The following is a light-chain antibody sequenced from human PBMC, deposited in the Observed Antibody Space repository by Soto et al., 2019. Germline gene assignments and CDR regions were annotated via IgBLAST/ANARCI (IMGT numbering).Light chain of an antibody. V-gene: IGKV1-5*03. CDR3: QQHNNYPLT. CDR2: KAS. J-gene: IGKJ4*01. Sequence: DLQMTQSPSTLSASVGDRVTITCRASQNINSWLAWYQQKPGKAPKLLIYKASSLESGVPSRFSGSGSGTGFSLTISSLQPDDFATYYCQQHNNYPLTFGGGTKVEIK. CDR1: QNINSW.